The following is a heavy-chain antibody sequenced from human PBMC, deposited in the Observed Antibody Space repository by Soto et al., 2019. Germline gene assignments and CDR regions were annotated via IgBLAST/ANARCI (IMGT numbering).Heavy chain of an antibody. J-gene: IGHJ6*02. V-gene: IGHV4-31*03. CDR3: AREELDYDFWSGRGYGMDV. D-gene: IGHD3-3*01. CDR1: GGSISSGGYY. Sequence: SETLSLTCTVSGGSISSGGYYWSWIRQHPGKGLEWIGYIYYSGSTYYNPSLKSRVTISVDTSKNQFSLKLSSVTAADTAVYYCAREELDYDFWSGRGYGMDVWGQGTTVTVSS. CDR2: IYYSGST.